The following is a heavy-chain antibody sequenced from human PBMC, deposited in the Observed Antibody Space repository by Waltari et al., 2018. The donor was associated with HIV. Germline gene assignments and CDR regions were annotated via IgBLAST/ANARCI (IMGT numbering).Heavy chain of an antibody. CDR2: IDWDDHK. Sequence: QVTLRESGPALVKPTQTLPLTCTFSGFSLSPGGLCVTWIRQPPGKALEWLARIDWDDHKYYSASLKTRLTISKDTVKNQVVLTMTNMDPVDTATYYCARSGGDCYSWLYWGQGALVSVFS. D-gene: IGHD2-21*02. J-gene: IGHJ4*02. CDR1: GFSLSPGGLC. V-gene: IGHV2-70*13. CDR3: ARSGGDCYSWLY.